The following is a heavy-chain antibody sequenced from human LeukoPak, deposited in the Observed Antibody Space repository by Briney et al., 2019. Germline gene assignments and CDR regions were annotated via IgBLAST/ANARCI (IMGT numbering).Heavy chain of an antibody. CDR2: ISAYNGNT. CDR3: ARERSSSSLYYYGMDV. V-gene: IGHV1-18*01. CDR1: GYTFTSYG. D-gene: IGHD6-6*01. J-gene: IGHJ6*02. Sequence: ASVKVSCKASGYTFTSYGISWVRQAPGQGLEWMGWISAYNGNTNYAQKLQGRVTMTTDTSTSTAYMELRSLRSDDTAVYYCARERSSSSLYYYGMDVWGQGTTVTVSS.